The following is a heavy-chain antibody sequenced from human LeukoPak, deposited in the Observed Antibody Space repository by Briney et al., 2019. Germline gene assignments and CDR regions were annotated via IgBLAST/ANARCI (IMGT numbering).Heavy chain of an antibody. CDR2: IYYSGST. CDR1: GGSISSYY. D-gene: IGHD3-9*01. Sequence: PSETLSLTCTVSGGSISSYYWSWIRQPPGKGLEWIGYIYYSGSTNYNPSLKSRVTISVDTSKNQFSLKLSSVTAADTAVYYCARHDDILTGYPFDYWGQGTLVTVSS. CDR3: ARHDDILTGYPFDY. J-gene: IGHJ4*02. V-gene: IGHV4-59*08.